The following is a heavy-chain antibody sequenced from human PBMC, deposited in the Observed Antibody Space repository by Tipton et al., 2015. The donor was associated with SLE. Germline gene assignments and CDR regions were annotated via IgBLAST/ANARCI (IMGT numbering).Heavy chain of an antibody. J-gene: IGHJ4*02. V-gene: IGHV3-21*01. CDR1: GFTFSSYS. CDR3: AREGAPYYFDY. D-gene: IGHD3-16*01. CDR2: ISSSSYI. Sequence: SLRLSCAASGFTFSSYSMNWVRQAPGKGLEWVSSISSSSYIYYADSVKGRFTISRDNAKNSLYLQMNSLRAEDTAVYYCAREGAPYYFDYWGQGTLVTVSS.